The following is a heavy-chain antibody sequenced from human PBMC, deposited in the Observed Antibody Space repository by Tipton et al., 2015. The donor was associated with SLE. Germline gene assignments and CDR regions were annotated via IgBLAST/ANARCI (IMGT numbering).Heavy chain of an antibody. J-gene: IGHJ4*02. CDR2: IYTTGST. Sequence: TLSLTCSVSGGSLRSYSWGWIRQPPGKGLEWFGYIYTTGSTNYNPSLKSRVTISMDTSKNHFSLHLSSVTPADTAVYYCARLLRDGYNVVFDYWGQGALVTVSS. CDR1: GGSLRSYS. D-gene: IGHD5-24*01. CDR3: ARLLRDGYNVVFDY. V-gene: IGHV4-4*08.